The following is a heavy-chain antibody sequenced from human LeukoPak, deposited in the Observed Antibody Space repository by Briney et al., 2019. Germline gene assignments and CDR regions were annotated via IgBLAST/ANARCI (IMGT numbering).Heavy chain of an antibody. Sequence: PSETLSLTCAVYGGSFSGYYWSWIRQPPGKGLEWIGEINHSGSTNYNPSLKSRVTISVDTSKNQFSLKLSSVTAADTAVYYCARGLAVGGHFDYWGQGTLVTVSS. V-gene: IGHV4-34*01. J-gene: IGHJ4*02. CDR2: INHSGST. D-gene: IGHD6-19*01. CDR3: ARGLAVGGHFDY. CDR1: GGSFSGYY.